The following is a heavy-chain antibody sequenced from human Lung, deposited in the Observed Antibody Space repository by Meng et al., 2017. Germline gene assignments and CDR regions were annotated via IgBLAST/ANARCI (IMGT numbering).Heavy chain of an antibody. D-gene: IGHD6-13*01. Sequence: GSGPGLVNSSETPSLTCTVSGGSISSSSSYWGWMRQPQGKELKWIGNISGGGNTYYNPSLQSRVSISVDTSKTQFSLKLRSVTAADTAVYYCARVKYSSSWYLDFWGQGALVTVSS. J-gene: IGHJ4*02. CDR3: ARVKYSSSWYLDF. CDR1: GGSISSSSSY. V-gene: IGHV4-39*07. CDR2: ISGGGNT.